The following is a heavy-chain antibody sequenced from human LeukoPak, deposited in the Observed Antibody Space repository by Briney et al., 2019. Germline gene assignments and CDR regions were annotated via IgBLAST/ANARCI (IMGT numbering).Heavy chain of an antibody. Sequence: ASVKVSCKASGYTFTSYDINWVRQATGQGLEWMGWMNPNSGNTGYAQKFQGRVTMTRSTSISTAYMELSSLRSEDTAVYYCALARAGDNWFDPWGQGTLVTVSS. CDR1: GYTFTSYD. J-gene: IGHJ5*02. V-gene: IGHV1-8*01. CDR3: ALARAGDNWFDP. D-gene: IGHD1-26*01. CDR2: MNPNSGNT.